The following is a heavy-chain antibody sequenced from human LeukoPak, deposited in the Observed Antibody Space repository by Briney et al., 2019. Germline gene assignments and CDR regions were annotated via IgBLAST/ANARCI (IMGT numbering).Heavy chain of an antibody. V-gene: IGHV1-18*01. D-gene: IGHD2-8*01. CDR2: ISAYNGNT. J-gene: IGHJ4*02. CDR1: GYTFTSYG. Sequence: ASVKVSCKASGYTFTSYGISWVRQALGQGLEWMGWISAYNGNTNYAQKLQGRVTMTTDTSTSTAYMELRSLRSDDTAVYYCASPAEYCTNGVCLDYWGQGTLVTVSS. CDR3: ASPAEYCTNGVCLDY.